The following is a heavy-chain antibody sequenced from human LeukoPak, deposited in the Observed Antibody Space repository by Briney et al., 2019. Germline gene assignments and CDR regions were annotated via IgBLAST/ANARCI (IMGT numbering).Heavy chain of an antibody. Sequence: GGSLRLFCAASGFTFSDYYMSWIRQATGKGLEGVSYISSCGSNIYSADSVKGRFTISRDNAKNSLYLQMNSLRAEDTAVYYCARVRGYCSSTSCYLYYFDYWGQGTLVTVSS. CDR3: ARVRGYCSSTSCYLYYFDY. V-gene: IGHV3-11*04. CDR1: GFTFSDYY. D-gene: IGHD2-2*01. J-gene: IGHJ4*02. CDR2: ISSCGSNI.